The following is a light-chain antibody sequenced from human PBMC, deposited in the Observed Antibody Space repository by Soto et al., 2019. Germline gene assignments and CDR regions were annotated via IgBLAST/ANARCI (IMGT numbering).Light chain of an antibody. CDR2: AAS. CDR3: QQYKSYSLT. Sequence: DIQMTQSPASLSASVGDRVTVTCRTSHIVDTSLAWYQQKYGASHKXLIYAASSLQSGVPSRFRGIVSGTELTINIGSLQPDDGETYDGQQYKSYSLTFGGGTKVEIK. CDR1: HIVDTS. J-gene: IGKJ4*01. V-gene: IGKV1-16*01.